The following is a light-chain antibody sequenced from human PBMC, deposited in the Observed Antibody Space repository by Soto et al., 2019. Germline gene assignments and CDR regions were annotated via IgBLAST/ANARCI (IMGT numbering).Light chain of an antibody. J-gene: IGLJ1*01. CDR2: EVN. Sequence: QSALTQPASVSGSPGQSITISCTGTSSDVGAYTSVSWYQHHPDRAPKLMIYEVNKRPSGVPLRFCGSKSGNTASLTISGLQDEDEALYYRTSYISKNRCYLFGPGTKLPVL. CDR1: SSDVGAYTS. V-gene: IGLV2-14*01. CDR3: TSYISKNRCYL.